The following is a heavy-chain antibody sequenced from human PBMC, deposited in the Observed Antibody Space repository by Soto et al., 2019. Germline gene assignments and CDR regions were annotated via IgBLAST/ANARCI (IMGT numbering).Heavy chain of an antibody. CDR1: GGTFSSYT. CDR3: AAEHYYDSSGPSPLAY. CDR2: INLSSGDT. D-gene: IGHD3-22*01. J-gene: IGHJ4*02. V-gene: IGHV1-58*02. Sequence: ASVKVSCKASGGTFSSYTISWVRQAPGQGLEWIGWINLSSGDTNYAQKFQERVTITRDMSTSTAYMELSSLRSEDTAVYYCAAEHYYDSSGPSPLAYSGQGTLVTVSS.